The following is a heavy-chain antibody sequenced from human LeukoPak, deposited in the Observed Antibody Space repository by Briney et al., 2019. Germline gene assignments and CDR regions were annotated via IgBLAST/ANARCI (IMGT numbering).Heavy chain of an antibody. Sequence: PSETLSLTCTVSGGSISSSSYYWGWIRQPPGKGLEWIGSIYYSGSTYYNPSLKSRVTISVDTSKNQFSLKLSSVTAADTAVYYCARVYDFWSGDPLHIDYWGQGTLVTVSS. V-gene: IGHV4-39*07. CDR1: GGSISSSSYY. J-gene: IGHJ4*02. D-gene: IGHD3-3*01. CDR2: IYYSGST. CDR3: ARVYDFWSGDPLHIDY.